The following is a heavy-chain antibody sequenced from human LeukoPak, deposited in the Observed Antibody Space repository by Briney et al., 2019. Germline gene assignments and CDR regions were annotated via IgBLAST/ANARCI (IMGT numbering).Heavy chain of an antibody. V-gene: IGHV3-23*01. CDR3: AKALSYGSGPYYFDY. CDR2: ISGSGGST. J-gene: IGHJ4*02. Sequence: GGSLRLSCAASGFTFSSYAMSWVRQAPGKGLEWVSAISGSGGSTYYADSVKGRFTISRDNSKNTLHLQMNSLRAEDTAVYYCAKALSYGSGPYYFDYWGQGTLVTVSS. D-gene: IGHD3-10*01. CDR1: GFTFSSYA.